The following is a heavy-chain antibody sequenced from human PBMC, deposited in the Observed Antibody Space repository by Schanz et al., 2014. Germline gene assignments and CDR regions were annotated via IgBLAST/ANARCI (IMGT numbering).Heavy chain of an antibody. D-gene: IGHD6-19*01. V-gene: IGHV1-69*09. CDR2: IMPLRGIG. CDR3: TRLRRADPNGFDV. Sequence: QVQLVQSGAEVKKPGASVKVSCQAFGDTFSKYNIMWVRQVPGQGLEWLGRIMPLRGIGNNAWKFQDRLTITADKSMNITYMELSSLGTEDTAVDYCTRLRRADPNGFDVWGQGTTVTVS. CDR1: GDTFSKYN. J-gene: IGHJ6*02.